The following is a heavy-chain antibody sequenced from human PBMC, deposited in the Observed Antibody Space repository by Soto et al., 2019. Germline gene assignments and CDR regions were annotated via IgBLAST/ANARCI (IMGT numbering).Heavy chain of an antibody. V-gene: IGHV3-53*01. D-gene: IGHD1-26*01. CDR2: TYSGGST. Sequence: GGSLRLSCAASGFTVSTYNMIWVRQAPVKGLEWVSVTYSGGSTQYADSVKGRFTVSRDNSKNTLYLQMSSLRDEDTAVYYCARKLSGAVQGWAYGMDVWGQGTTVTVSS. CDR3: ARKLSGAVQGWAYGMDV. J-gene: IGHJ6*02. CDR1: GFTVSTYN.